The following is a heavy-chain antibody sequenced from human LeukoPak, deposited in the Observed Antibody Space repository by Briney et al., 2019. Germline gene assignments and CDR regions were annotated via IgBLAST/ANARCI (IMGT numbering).Heavy chain of an antibody. D-gene: IGHD3-3*01. Sequence: SETLSLTCAVYGGSFSGYYWSWIRQPPGKGLEWIGEINHSGSTNYNPSLKSRVTISVDTSKNQFSLKLSSVTAAGTAVYYCARLETGADFDYWGQGTLVTVSS. V-gene: IGHV4-34*01. CDR2: INHSGST. J-gene: IGHJ4*02. CDR1: GGSFSGYY. CDR3: ARLETGADFDY.